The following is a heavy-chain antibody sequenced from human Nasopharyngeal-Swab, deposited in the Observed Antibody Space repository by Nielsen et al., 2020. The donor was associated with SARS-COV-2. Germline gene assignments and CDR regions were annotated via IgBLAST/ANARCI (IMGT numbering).Heavy chain of an antibody. J-gene: IGHJ4*02. CDR3: ARPYSGSYWSYFDY. CDR1: GFTFDDYT. CDR2: ISWDGGST. Sequence: GGSLRLSCAASGFTFDDYTMHWVRQAPGKGLEWVSLISWDGGSTYYADSVKGRFTISRDNSKNSLYLQMNSLRTEDTALYYCARPYSGSYWSYFDYWGQGTLVTVSS. V-gene: IGHV3-43*01. D-gene: IGHD1-26*01.